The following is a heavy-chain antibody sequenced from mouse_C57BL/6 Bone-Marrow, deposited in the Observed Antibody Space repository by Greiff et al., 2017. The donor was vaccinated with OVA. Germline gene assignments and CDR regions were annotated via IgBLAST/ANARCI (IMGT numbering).Heavy chain of an antibody. Sequence: EVQLVESGGGLVQPGGSLKLSCAASGFTFSDYYMYWVRQTPEKRLEWVAYISNGGGSTYYPDTVKGRFTISRDNAKNTLYLQMSRLKSEDTAMYYCVSTITTVPYWYFDVWGTGTTVTVSS. D-gene: IGHD1-1*01. V-gene: IGHV5-12*01. CDR1: GFTFSDYY. J-gene: IGHJ1*03. CDR2: ISNGGGST. CDR3: VSTITTVPYWYFDV.